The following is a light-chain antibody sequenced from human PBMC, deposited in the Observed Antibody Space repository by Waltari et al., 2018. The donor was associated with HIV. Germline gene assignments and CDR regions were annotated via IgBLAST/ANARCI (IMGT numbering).Light chain of an antibody. CDR1: QSVSSSH. J-gene: IGKJ1*01. Sequence: EIILTQSPGTLSLSPGERATLSCRASQSVSSSHLAWYQQKPGQAPMLLIYVASSRATGIPDRFSGSGSGTDFILTISGLEPEDFAVYYCQQYGGSRWTFGQGTKVEIK. V-gene: IGKV3-20*01. CDR2: VAS. CDR3: QQYGGSRWT.